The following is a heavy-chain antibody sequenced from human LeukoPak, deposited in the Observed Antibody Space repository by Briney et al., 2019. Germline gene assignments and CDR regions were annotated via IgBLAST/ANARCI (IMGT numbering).Heavy chain of an antibody. D-gene: IGHD3-22*01. CDR2: IYGSGIT. CDR1: GGSIISNY. V-gene: IGHV4-4*07. Sequence: SETLPLTCTVSGGSIISNYWSWIRQSAGTGLEWIGRIYGSGITDYNPSLKSRVTMSLGTPRKQFSLRLTSVTAADTAVYYCARLKFYDSTGYSPGYYMDVWGKGTTVSVFS. J-gene: IGHJ6*03. CDR3: ARLKFYDSTGYSPGYYMDV.